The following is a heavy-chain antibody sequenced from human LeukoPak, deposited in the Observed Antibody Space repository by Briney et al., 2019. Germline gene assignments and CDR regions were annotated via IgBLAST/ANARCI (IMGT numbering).Heavy chain of an antibody. J-gene: IGHJ4*02. CDR1: GYTFTGYY. CDR3: ARAPGYYDSSGYSDY. V-gene: IGHV1-2*02. Sequence: AASVKVSCKASGYTFTGYYMHWVRQAPGQGLEWMGWINPNSGGTNYAQKFQGRVTMTRDTSISTAYMELSRLRSDDTAVYYCARAPGYYDSSGYSDYWGQGTLVTVSS. D-gene: IGHD3-22*01. CDR2: INPNSGGT.